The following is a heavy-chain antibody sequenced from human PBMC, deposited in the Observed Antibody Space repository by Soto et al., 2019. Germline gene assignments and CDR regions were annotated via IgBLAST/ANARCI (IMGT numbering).Heavy chain of an antibody. J-gene: IGHJ6*02. CDR3: ARAAWYYYGMDV. CDR2: IWPDGSNR. V-gene: IGHV3-33*08. D-gene: IGHD3-16*01. Sequence: GGSLRLSCAASGFTFSSYGMHWVRQAPGKGLEWVAVIWPDGSNRYYADSVSGQFTISRDNSKDTVFLQMNSLSAEDTAVYYCARAAWYYYGMDVWGQGTTVTVSS. CDR1: GFTFSSYG.